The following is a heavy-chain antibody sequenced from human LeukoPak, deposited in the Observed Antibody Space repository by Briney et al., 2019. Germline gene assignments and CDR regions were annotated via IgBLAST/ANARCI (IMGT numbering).Heavy chain of an antibody. D-gene: IGHD2-2*01. CDR2: FDPEDGET. Sequence: ASVKVSCKVSGYTLTELSMHWVQQAPGKGLEWMGGFDPEDGETIYAQKFQGRVTMTEDTSTDTAYMELSSLRSEDTAVYYCATTAAELPHYYYGMDVWGQGTTVTVSS. J-gene: IGHJ6*02. V-gene: IGHV1-24*01. CDR1: GYTLTELS. CDR3: ATTAAELPHYYYGMDV.